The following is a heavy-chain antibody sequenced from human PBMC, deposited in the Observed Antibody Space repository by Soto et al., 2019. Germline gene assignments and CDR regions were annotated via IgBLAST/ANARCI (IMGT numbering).Heavy chain of an antibody. CDR1: GGSFSGYY. V-gene: IGHV4-34*01. Sequence: SETLSLTCAVYGGSFSGYYWSWIRQPPGKGLEWIGEINHSGSTNYNPSLKSRVTISVDTSKNQFSLKLSSVTAADTALYYFARGRISSGYYYSGGYFDYWGQGTLVTVSS. J-gene: IGHJ4*02. CDR2: INHSGST. D-gene: IGHD3-22*01. CDR3: ARGRISSGYYYSGGYFDY.